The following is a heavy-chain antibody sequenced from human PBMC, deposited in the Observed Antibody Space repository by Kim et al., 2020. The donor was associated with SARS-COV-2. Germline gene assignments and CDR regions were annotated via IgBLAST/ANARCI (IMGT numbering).Heavy chain of an antibody. CDR1: GYSFTSYW. D-gene: IGHD3-10*01. J-gene: IGHJ4*01. CDR2: IYPGDSDT. CDR3: ARRYYYGSGSYYIGLYYFEQ. V-gene: IGHV5-51*01. Sequence: GESLKISCKGSGYSFTSYWIGWVRQMPGKVLEWMGIIYPGDSDTRYSPSFQGQVTISADKAISTAYLQWSSLKASDTAMYYCARRYYYGSGSYYIGLYYFEQRGQGTLVSIAS.